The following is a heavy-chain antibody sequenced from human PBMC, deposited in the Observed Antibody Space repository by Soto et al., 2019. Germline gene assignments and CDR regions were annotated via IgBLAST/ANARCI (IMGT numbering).Heavy chain of an antibody. D-gene: IGHD6-13*01. Sequence: PSETLSLTCTVSGGSISSYYWSWIRQPPGKGLEWIGYIYYSGSTNYNPSLKSRVTMSVDTSKNQFSLKLSSVTAADTAVYYCARQRVAAAGIWWFDPWGQGTLVTVSS. CDR2: IYYSGST. V-gene: IGHV4-59*08. J-gene: IGHJ5*02. CDR3: ARQRVAAAGIWWFDP. CDR1: GGSISSYY.